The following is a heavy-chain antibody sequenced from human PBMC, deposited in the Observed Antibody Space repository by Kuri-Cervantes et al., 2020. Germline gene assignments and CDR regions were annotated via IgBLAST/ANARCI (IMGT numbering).Heavy chain of an antibody. J-gene: IGHJ4*02. V-gene: IGHV1-69*05. D-gene: IGHD6-19*01. CDR3: ARVYGPYSSGWPDY. CDR1: GGTFSSYA. Sequence: SVKVSCKASGGTFSSYAISWVRQAPGQGLEWMGGIIPIFGTANYAQKFQGRVTITTDESTSTAYMELSSLRSDDTAVYYCARVYGPYSSGWPDYWGQGTLVTVSS. CDR2: IIPIFGTA.